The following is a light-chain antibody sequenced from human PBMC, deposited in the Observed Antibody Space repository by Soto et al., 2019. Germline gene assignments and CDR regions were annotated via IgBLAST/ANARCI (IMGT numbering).Light chain of an antibody. V-gene: IGKV3-15*01. J-gene: IGKJ1*01. CDR1: RSVRSN. CDR2: GAS. CDR3: QQYGSSPRT. Sequence: EIVMAQSPATLSVSPGESATLSCRASRSVRSNLAWYQQKPGQAPRLLIYGASTRATGVPARFSGSGSGTDFTLTINRLEPEDFAVYYCQQYGSSPRTFGQGTKVDIK.